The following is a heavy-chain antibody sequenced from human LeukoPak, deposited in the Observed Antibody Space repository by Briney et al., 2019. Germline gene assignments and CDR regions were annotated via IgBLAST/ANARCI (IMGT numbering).Heavy chain of an antibody. Sequence: GESLNISCKGSGYSFTTYWIGWVRQMPGKGLEWMGIIYPYDSDTRYSPSFQGQVTISADKSTSTAYLQWTSLKASDTAIYYCARGWYYFDYWGQGTLVTVSS. CDR3: ARGWYYFDY. CDR1: GYSFTTYW. D-gene: IGHD6-19*01. V-gene: IGHV5-51*01. J-gene: IGHJ4*02. CDR2: IYPYDSDT.